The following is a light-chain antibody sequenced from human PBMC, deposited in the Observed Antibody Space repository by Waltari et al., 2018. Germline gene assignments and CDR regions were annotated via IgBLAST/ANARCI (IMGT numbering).Light chain of an antibody. Sequence: EVLMTQSPPTLSVSPGERATLSCRASQSIARNLAWYQQKPGQAPRLLIYGAPTSATDVPDRFSGSGSGTEFTLTISSLQSEDFAVYYCQQYNNWRTFGQGTKLEIK. CDR3: QQYNNWRT. CDR2: GAP. CDR1: QSIARN. J-gene: IGKJ2*01. V-gene: IGKV3-15*01.